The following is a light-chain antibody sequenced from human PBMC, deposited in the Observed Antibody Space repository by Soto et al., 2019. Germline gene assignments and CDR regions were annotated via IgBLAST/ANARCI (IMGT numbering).Light chain of an antibody. CDR1: SSDVGSDNL. V-gene: IGLV2-14*02. Sequence: QSALTQPASVSCSPGQSSTISCTGTSSDVGSDNLVSWYQQHPGKAPKLMIYDVSKRTSGVPDRFSGSKSGNTASLTVSGLQAEDEADYYCSSYAASNILYVFGTATKVTVL. CDR2: DVS. J-gene: IGLJ1*01. CDR3: SSYAASNILYV.